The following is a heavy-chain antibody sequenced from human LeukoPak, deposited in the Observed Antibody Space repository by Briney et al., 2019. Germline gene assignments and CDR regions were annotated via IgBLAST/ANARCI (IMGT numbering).Heavy chain of an antibody. J-gene: IGHJ4*02. CDR1: GYTLTELS. CDR2: FDPEDGET. Sequence: GASVKVSCKVSGYTLTELSMHWVRQAPGKGLEWMGGFDPEDGETIYAQKFQGRVTMTEDTSTDTAYMELSSLRSEDTAVYYCATAIPNSGSYYLDYWGQGTLVTVSS. V-gene: IGHV1-24*01. CDR3: ATAIPNSGSYYLDY. D-gene: IGHD1-26*01.